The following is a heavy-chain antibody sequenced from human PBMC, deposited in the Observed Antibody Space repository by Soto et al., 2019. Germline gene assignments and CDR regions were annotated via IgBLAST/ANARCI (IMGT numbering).Heavy chain of an antibody. J-gene: IGHJ6*02. CDR3: ILDCTSMSCYGYLGGDV. Sequence: QVQLVQSGAEVKTPGSSVKVSCKASGGTFSSFLMGWVRQAPGQGLEWMGGIIPVFGTATYAQKFQGRVTITADDSTSTVYMELSGLKSEDTAVYYCILDCTSMSCYGYLGGDVCGQGTTVTVSS. CDR2: IIPVFGTA. D-gene: IGHD2-2*01. CDR1: GGTFSSFL. V-gene: IGHV1-69*01.